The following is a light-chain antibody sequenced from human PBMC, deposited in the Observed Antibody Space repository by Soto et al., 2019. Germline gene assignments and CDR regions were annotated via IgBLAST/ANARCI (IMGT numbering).Light chain of an antibody. CDR3: SAYTSSSTPSV. J-gene: IGLJ1*01. Sequence: QSALTQAASVSGSPGQSITISCTGTSNDVGGYNYVSWYQQHPDTAPKLIIYDVRYRPSGVSDRFSGSKSGNTASLTISGLQAEDEADYYCSAYTSSSTPSVFGSGTKVTVL. CDR1: SNDVGGYNY. CDR2: DVR. V-gene: IGLV2-14*01.